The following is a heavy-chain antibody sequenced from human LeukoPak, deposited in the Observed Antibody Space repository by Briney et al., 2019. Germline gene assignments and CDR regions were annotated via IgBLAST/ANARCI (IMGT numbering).Heavy chain of an antibody. V-gene: IGHV5-51*01. D-gene: IGHD4-17*01. CDR1: GYSFTSYW. CDR2: ICPGDSDT. Sequence: GESLKISCKGSGYSFTSYWIGWVRQMPGKGLEWMGIICPGDSDTRYSPSFQGQVTISADKSISTAYLQWSSLKASDTATYYCARSHHDYGDYEGVVFDPWGQGTLVTVSS. J-gene: IGHJ5*02. CDR3: ARSHHDYGDYEGVVFDP.